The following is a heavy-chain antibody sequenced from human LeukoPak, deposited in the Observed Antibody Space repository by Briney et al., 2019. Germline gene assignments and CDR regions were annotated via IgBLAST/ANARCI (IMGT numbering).Heavy chain of an antibody. V-gene: IGHV3-48*01. Sequence: GGSLRLSCAASGFTFSSYSMNWVRQAPGKGLEWVSYISSSSSTIYYADSVKGRFTISRDNAKNSLYLQMNSLRAEDTAVYYCARDQYDTWSRRGNFDSWGQGTLVIVSS. J-gene: IGHJ4*02. CDR2: ISSSSSTI. CDR3: ARDQYDTWSRRGNFDS. D-gene: IGHD3-3*01. CDR1: GFTFSSYS.